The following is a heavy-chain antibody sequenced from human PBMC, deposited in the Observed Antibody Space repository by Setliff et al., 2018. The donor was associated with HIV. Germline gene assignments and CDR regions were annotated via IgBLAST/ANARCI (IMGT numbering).Heavy chain of an antibody. CDR1: GGSLSDSF. V-gene: IGHV4-34*01. CDR2: IDHSGST. Sequence: SQTLSLTCAVYGGSLSDSFWGWIRHPPGKGLEWIGEIDHSGSTNYNSSLESRVTISRDMSKKQFSLKMTSVTAADAAVYFCARGLHYHGSGSHRLGAFDIWGRGTLVTVSS. J-gene: IGHJ3*02. D-gene: IGHD3-10*01. CDR3: ARGLHYHGSGSHRLGAFDI.